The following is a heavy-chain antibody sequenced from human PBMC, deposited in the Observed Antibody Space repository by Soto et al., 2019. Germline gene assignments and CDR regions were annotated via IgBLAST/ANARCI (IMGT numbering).Heavy chain of an antibody. D-gene: IGHD5-18*01. CDR3: ARLVGYNYVSGRGGWFDP. Sequence: QVQLVESGGGVVQPGRSLRLSCSASGFTFSNYPMHWVRQAPGKGLEWVAVISSDGNNKYYADSVNGRFTISRDNSKNTLYLQMDSLRADDTALYYCARLVGYNYVSGRGGWFDPWGQGTLVTVSS. V-gene: IGHV3-30-3*01. CDR2: ISSDGNNK. CDR1: GFTFSNYP. J-gene: IGHJ5*02.